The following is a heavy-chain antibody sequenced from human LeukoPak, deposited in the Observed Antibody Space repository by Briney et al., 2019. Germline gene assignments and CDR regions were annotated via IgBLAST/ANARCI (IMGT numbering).Heavy chain of an antibody. J-gene: IGHJ4*02. Sequence: PGGSLRLSCAASGFSFDTYSMNWVRQAPGKGLEWVSSISSSSSYIYYADSVKGRVTISRDNAKNSLYLQMNSLRADDTAVYYCARSPGATWSFDYWGQGTLVTVSS. CDR2: ISSSSSYI. CDR1: GFSFDTYS. D-gene: IGHD1-1*01. CDR3: ARSPGATWSFDY. V-gene: IGHV3-21*01.